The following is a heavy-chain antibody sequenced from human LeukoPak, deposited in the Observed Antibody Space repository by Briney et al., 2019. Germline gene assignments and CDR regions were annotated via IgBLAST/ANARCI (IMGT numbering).Heavy chain of an antibody. J-gene: IGHJ6*03. Sequence: ASVKVSCKASGYTFTSYYMHWVRQAPRQGLEWMGIINPSGGSTSYAQKFQGRVTMTRDTSTSTVYMELRSLRSDDTAVYHCARFLGSTYYYYYYYMDVWGKGTTVTVSS. CDR2: INPSGGST. CDR3: ARFLGSTYYYYYYYMDV. CDR1: GYTFTSYY. D-gene: IGHD2/OR15-2a*01. V-gene: IGHV1-46*01.